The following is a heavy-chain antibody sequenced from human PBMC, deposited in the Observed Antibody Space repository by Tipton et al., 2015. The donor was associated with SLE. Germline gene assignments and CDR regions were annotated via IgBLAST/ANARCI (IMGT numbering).Heavy chain of an antibody. J-gene: IGHJ3*02. D-gene: IGHD2-2*02. CDR2: ISAYNGNT. CDR1: GYTFTSYG. V-gene: IGHV1-18*01. Sequence: QSGPEVKKPGASVKVSCKASGYTFTSYGISWVRQAPGQGLEWMGWISAYNGNTNYAQKLQGRVTMTTDTSTSTAYMELRSPRSDDTAVYYCASPGYCSSTSCYTRGAFDIWGQGTMVTVSS. CDR3: ASPGYCSSTSCYTRGAFDI.